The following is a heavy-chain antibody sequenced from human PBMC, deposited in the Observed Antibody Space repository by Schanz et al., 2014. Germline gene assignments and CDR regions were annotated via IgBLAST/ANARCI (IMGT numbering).Heavy chain of an antibody. V-gene: IGHV3-48*02. J-gene: IGHJ4*02. CDR1: GFSFSDYS. CDR3: ERTDQQMQRPDY. D-gene: IGHD2-2*01. Sequence: EVQLVESGGGLVQSGGSLRLSCAASGFSFSDYSMNWVRQAPGKGLEWISYIKISGDVFYTDSVKGRFTISRDNAKSSLYLQMRSLRDEDTAVYYCERTDQQMQRPDYWGQGTLVIVSS. CDR2: IKISGDV.